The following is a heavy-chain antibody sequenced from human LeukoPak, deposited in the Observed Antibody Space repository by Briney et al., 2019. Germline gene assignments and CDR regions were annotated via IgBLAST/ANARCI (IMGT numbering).Heavy chain of an antibody. CDR2: INPNSGGT. J-gene: IGHJ4*02. CDR1: GYTFTGYY. V-gene: IGHV1-2*06. D-gene: IGHD3-10*01. Sequence: ASVKVSCKASGYTFTGYYMHWVRQAPGQGLEWMGRINPNSGGTNYAQKFQGRVTMTRDTSISTAYMELNRLKSDDTAVYYCTRVSLIYGSGSYYQSPLAYWGQGTLVTVSS. CDR3: TRVSLIYGSGSYYQSPLAY.